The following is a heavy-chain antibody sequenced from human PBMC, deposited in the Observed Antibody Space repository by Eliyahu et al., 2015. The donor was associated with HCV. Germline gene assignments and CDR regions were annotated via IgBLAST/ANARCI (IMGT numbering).Heavy chain of an antibody. CDR3: AGRYYGTDV. J-gene: IGHJ6*02. CDR2: ITHSGST. Sequence: QVQLQQWXAGLLKPSEXLSLTCAVXGGSFSGYYWSWIRQPPGKGLEWVGEITHSGSTHYNPXLKSRVTISVDTSKNQFXLKVSSVTAADTAVYYCAGRYYGTDVWGQGTAVTVSS. CDR1: GGSFSGYY. D-gene: IGHD3-16*02. V-gene: IGHV4-34*01.